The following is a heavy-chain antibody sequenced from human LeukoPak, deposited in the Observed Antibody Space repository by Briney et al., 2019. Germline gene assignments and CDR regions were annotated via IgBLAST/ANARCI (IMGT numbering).Heavy chain of an antibody. D-gene: IGHD2-15*01. J-gene: IGHJ3*02. CDR3: ARLGYCSGGSCYRAFDI. Sequence: GGSLRLSCAASGFTFSSYSMNWVRQAPGKGLEGVSSISSSSSYIYYADSVKGRFTISRDNAKNSLYLQMNSLRAEDTAVYYCARLGYCSGGSCYRAFDIWGQGTMVTVSS. CDR1: GFTFSSYS. V-gene: IGHV3-21*01. CDR2: ISSSSSYI.